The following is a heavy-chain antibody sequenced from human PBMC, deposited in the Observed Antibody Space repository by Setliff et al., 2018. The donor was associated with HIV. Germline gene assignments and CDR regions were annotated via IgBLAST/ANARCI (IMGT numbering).Heavy chain of an antibody. CDR2: IYPDDSDT. D-gene: IGHD2-15*01. V-gene: IGHV5-51*01. J-gene: IGHJ4*02. Sequence: GESLKISCKGSGYSFTDYWLGWVRQIPGKGLEWMGIIYPDDSDTTYSPSFQGQVTMSADKSINTAYLQWSSLKASDTAIYYCARSPIRYCSSGSCYSGFDQWGQGTPVTVSS. CDR1: GYSFTDYW. CDR3: ARSPIRYCSSGSCYSGFDQ.